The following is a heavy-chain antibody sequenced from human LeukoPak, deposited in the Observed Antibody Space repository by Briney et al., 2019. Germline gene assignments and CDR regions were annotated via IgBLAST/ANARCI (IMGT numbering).Heavy chain of an antibody. CDR2: IIPIFGTA. CDR3: ARAGYYYDSSGSHDGDY. CDR1: GGTFSSYA. D-gene: IGHD3-22*01. V-gene: IGHV1-69*13. J-gene: IGHJ4*02. Sequence: VASVKVSCKASGGTFSSYAISWVRQAPGQGLEWMGGIIPIFGTANYAQKFQGRVTITADESTSTAYMELSSLRSEDTAVYYCARAGYYYDSSGSHDGDYWGQGTLVTVSS.